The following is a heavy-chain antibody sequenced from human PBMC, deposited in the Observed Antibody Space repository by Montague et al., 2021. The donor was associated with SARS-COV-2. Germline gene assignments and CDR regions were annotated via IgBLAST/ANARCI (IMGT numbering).Heavy chain of an antibody. CDR3: AREPDYGDYFDY. V-gene: IGHV4-59*01. CDR1: DGSISSYY. J-gene: IGHJ4*02. Sequence: SETLSLTCTVSDGSISSYYWSWIRQPPGKGLEWIGYIYYSGGTNYNPSLKSRVTISVDTSKNQFSLKLSSVTAADTAVYYCAREPDYGDYFDYWGQGTLVTVSS. D-gene: IGHD4-17*01. CDR2: IYYSGGT.